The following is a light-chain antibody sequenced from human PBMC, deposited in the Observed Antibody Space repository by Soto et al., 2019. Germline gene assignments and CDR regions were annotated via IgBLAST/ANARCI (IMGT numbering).Light chain of an antibody. CDR3: QQYDTYLYT. Sequence: DIQMTQSPSTLSASVGDRVTITCRASQSIGNWLAWYRQTPGKAPKHLISKASGLESGLPSRFSGSGSGTEFTLTISRLQPDDFAPYFCQQYDTYLYTFGQGTKQEIK. V-gene: IGKV1-5*03. CDR2: KAS. CDR1: QSIGNW. J-gene: IGKJ2*01.